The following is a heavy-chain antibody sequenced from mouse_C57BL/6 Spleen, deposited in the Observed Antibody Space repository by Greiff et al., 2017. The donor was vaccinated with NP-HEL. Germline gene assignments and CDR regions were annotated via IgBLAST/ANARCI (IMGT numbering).Heavy chain of an antibody. CDR3: ARTITTVVRGHWYFDV. V-gene: IGHV1-59*01. Sequence: QVQLQQPGAELVRPGTSVKLSCKASGYTFTSYWMHWVKQRPGQGLEWIGVIDPSDSYTNYNQKFKGKATLTVDTSSSTAYMQLSSLTSEDSAVYYCARTITTVVRGHWYFDVWGTGTTVTVSS. CDR1: GYTFTSYW. J-gene: IGHJ1*03. D-gene: IGHD1-1*01. CDR2: IDPSDSYT.